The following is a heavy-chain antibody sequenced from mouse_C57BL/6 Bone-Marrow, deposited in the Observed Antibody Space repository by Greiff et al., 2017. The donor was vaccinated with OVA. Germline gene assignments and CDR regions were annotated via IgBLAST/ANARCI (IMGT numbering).Heavy chain of an antibody. CDR2: IDPSDSYT. CDR3: ARGITTVVDDYAMDY. V-gene: IGHV1-50*01. CDR1: GYTFTSYW. J-gene: IGHJ4*01. Sequence: QVQLQQPGAELVKPGASVKLSCKASGYTFTSYWMQWVKQRPGQGLEWIGEIDPSDSYTNYNQKFTGKATLTVDTSSSTAYMQLSSLTSEDSAVYYCARGITTVVDDYAMDYWGQGTSVTVSS. D-gene: IGHD1-1*01.